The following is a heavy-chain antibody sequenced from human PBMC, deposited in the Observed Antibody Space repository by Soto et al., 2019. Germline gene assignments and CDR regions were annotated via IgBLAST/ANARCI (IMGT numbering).Heavy chain of an antibody. CDR1: GFTFSSYS. D-gene: IGHD6-19*01. V-gene: IGHV3-21*01. CDR3: ARDRIAVADP. Sequence: GGSLRLSCAASGFTFSSYSMNWVRQAPGKGLEWVSSISSSSSYIYYADSVKGRFTISGDNAKNSLYLQMNSLRAEDTAVYYCARDRIAVADPWGQGTLVTVSS. J-gene: IGHJ5*02. CDR2: ISSSSSYI.